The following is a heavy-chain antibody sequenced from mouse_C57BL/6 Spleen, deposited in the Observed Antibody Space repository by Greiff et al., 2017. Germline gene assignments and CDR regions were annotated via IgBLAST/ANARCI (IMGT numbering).Heavy chain of an antibody. V-gene: IGHV10-1*01. Sequence: EVQLVESGGGLVQPKGSLKLSCAASGFSFNTYAMNWVRQAPGKGLEWVARIRSKSNNYATYYADSVKDRFTISRDDSESMLYLQMNNLTTEDTAMYYCVRCGWSLYAMDYWGQGTSVTVSS. CDR1: GFSFNTYA. CDR2: IRSKSNNYAT. CDR3: VRCGWSLYAMDY. D-gene: IGHD2-3*01. J-gene: IGHJ4*01.